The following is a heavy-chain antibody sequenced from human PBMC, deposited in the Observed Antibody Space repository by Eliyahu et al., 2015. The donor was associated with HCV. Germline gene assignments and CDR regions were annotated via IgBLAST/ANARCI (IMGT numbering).Heavy chain of an antibody. V-gene: IGHV4-34*01. CDR2: INHSGST. Sequence: QVQLQQWGAGLLKPSETLSLXCAVYGGSFSGYYWSWIRQPPGKGLEWIGEINHSGSTNYNPSLKSRVTISVDTSKNQFSLKLSSVTAADTAVYYCARRGSSPGRRELRFDPWGQGTLVTVSS. D-gene: IGHD1-26*01. CDR3: ARRGSSPGRRELRFDP. J-gene: IGHJ5*02. CDR1: GGSFSGYY.